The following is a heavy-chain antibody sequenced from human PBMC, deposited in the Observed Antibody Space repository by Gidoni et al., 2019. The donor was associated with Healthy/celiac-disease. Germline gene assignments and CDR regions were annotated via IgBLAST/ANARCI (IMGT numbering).Heavy chain of an antibody. D-gene: IGHD2-2*01. CDR1: GFTFGDYA. CDR2: IRSKAYGGTT. V-gene: IGHV3-49*05. CDR3: TRDSYCSSTSCYFRHLNAFDI. Sequence: EVQLVESGGGLVKPGRSLRLSCTASGFTFGDYAMSWFRQAPGKGLEWVGFIRSKAYGGTTEYAASVKGRFTISRDDSKSIAYLQMNSLKTEDTAVYYCTRDSYCSSTSCYFRHLNAFDIWGQGTMVTVSS. J-gene: IGHJ3*02.